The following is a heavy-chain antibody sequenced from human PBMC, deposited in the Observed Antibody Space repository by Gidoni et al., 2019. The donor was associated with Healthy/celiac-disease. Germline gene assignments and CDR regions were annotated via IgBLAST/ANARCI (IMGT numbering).Heavy chain of an antibody. Sequence: QVQLQESGPGLVKPSQTLSLTCTVSGGSISRGGYYWSWIRQHPGKGLEWIGYIYYSGSTYYNPSLNSRVTISVDTSKNQFSLKLSSVTAADTAVYYGARRSDQLLLGAFDIWGQGTMVTVSS. J-gene: IGHJ3*02. CDR3: ARRSDQLLLGAFDI. CDR1: GGSISRGGYY. V-gene: IGHV4-31*03. CDR2: IYYSGST. D-gene: IGHD2-2*01.